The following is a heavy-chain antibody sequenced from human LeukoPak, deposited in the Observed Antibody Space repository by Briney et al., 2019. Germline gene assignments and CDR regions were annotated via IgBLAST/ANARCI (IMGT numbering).Heavy chain of an antibody. V-gene: IGHV3-48*02. CDR2: IDSGSGNI. J-gene: IGHJ3*01. CDR1: GFTFISHS. Sequence: GGSLRLSCAASGFTFISHSMNWVRQAPGKGLEWLSYIDSGSGNIYYRDSVKGRFTISRDNAQDSLYLQMESLRDEDTAVYYCAREDDDWGPNTLDVWGQGTVVTVSS. CDR3: AREDDDWGPNTLDV. D-gene: IGHD7-27*01.